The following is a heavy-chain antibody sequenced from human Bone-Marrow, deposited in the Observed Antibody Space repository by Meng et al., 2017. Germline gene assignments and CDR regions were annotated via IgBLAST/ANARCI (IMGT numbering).Heavy chain of an antibody. CDR2: INWNGGST. Sequence: GESLKISCAASGFTFDDYGMSWVRQAPGKGLEWVSGINWNGGSTGYADSVKGRFTISRDNAKNSLYLQMNSLRAEDTALYYCARVPALRSWSDYWGQGTLVTVYS. CDR1: GFTFDDYG. J-gene: IGHJ4*02. V-gene: IGHV3-20*04. D-gene: IGHD6-13*01. CDR3: ARVPALRSWSDY.